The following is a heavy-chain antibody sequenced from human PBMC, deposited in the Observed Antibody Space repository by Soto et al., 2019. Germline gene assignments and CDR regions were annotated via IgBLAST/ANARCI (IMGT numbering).Heavy chain of an antibody. J-gene: IGHJ4*02. CDR1: GFSVSNLY. CDR2: ISSGGST. V-gene: IGHV3-66*01. D-gene: IGHD3-3*01. CDR3: ARDTLGGAYDFWH. Sequence: EVQLVDSGGGLVQPGGSLRLSCAASGFSVSNLYMTWVRQAPGKGLEWVSVISSGGSTYYADSVKGRFTISRDSSKNTLYLEMNRLRAGDTAVYYCARDTLGGAYDFWHGGQGTLVTVSS.